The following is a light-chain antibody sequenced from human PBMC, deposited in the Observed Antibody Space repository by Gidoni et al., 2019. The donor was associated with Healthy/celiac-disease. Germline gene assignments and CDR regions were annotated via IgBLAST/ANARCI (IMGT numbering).Light chain of an antibody. CDR1: QSVSSSY. Sequence: EIVLTPSPGTLSLSPGERATLSCRASQSVSSSYLAWYQQKTGQAPRLLIYGASSRATGTPDRFSGSGSGTDVTRTISRLEPEDFAVYYWQQYGSSPYTFGQGTKLEIK. J-gene: IGKJ2*01. V-gene: IGKV3-20*01. CDR3: QQYGSSPYT. CDR2: GAS.